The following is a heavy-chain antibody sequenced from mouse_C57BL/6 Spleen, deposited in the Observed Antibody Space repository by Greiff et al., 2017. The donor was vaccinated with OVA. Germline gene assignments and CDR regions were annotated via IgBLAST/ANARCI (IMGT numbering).Heavy chain of an antibody. Sequence: EVQPQQSGPELVKPGASVKISCKASGYSFTGYYMNWVKQSPEKSLEWIGEINPSTGGTTYNQKFKAKATLTVDKSSSTAYMQLKSLTSEDSAVYYCARGKYYYGSSYDFDYWGQGTTLTVSS. J-gene: IGHJ2*01. V-gene: IGHV1-42*01. CDR2: INPSTGGT. CDR3: ARGKYYYGSSYDFDY. CDR1: GYSFTGYY. D-gene: IGHD1-1*01.